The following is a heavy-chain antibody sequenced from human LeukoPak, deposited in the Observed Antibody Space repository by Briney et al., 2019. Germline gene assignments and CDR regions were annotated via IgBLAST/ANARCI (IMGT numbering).Heavy chain of an antibody. V-gene: IGHV4-34*01. D-gene: IGHD2-21*02. CDR2: INHSGST. CDR1: GGSFSYYY. Sequence: KTSETLSLTCAIYGGSFSYYYWSWIRQPPEKGLEWIGEINHSGSTNYNPSLKSRVTISVDTSKNQFSLKLTSVTAADTAVYYCARVGFYCGDDCYVDNWGQGTLVTVSS. CDR3: ARVGFYCGDDCYVDN. J-gene: IGHJ4*02.